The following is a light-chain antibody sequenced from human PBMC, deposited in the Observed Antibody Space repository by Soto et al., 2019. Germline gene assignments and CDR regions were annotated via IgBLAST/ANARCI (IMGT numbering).Light chain of an antibody. CDR2: KVS. V-gene: IGKV2-30*01. CDR1: RSLVYSDGNTY. J-gene: IGKJ1*01. CDR3: MQGTPWPPT. Sequence: DVVMTQSPLSLPVTLGQPASISCRSSRSLVYSDGNTYLNWFQQRPGQSPRRLIYKVSNRDSGVPDRFSGSGSGTDFTLKISRVEAEDVGIYYCMQGTPWPPTFGQGTKVEIK.